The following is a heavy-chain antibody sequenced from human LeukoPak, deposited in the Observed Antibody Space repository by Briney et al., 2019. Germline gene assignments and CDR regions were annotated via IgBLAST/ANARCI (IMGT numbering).Heavy chain of an antibody. D-gene: IGHD3-9*01. J-gene: IGHJ4*02. CDR2: IYYSGST. V-gene: IGHV4-39*01. Sequence: PSETLSLTCTVSGGSISSSSYYWGWLRQPPGKGLEWIGSIYYSGSTYYNPSLESRVTISVDTSKNQFSLKLSSVTAADTAVYYCARVDFDWTFDYWGQGTLVTVSS. CDR1: GGSISSSSYY. CDR3: ARVDFDWTFDY.